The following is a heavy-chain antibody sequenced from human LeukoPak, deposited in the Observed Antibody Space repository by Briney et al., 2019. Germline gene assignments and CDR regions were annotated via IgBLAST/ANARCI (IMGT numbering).Heavy chain of an antibody. CDR2: ISSSSSYI. D-gene: IGHD3-22*01. CDR1: GFTFSSYS. J-gene: IGHJ3*02. CDR3: ARGNFHYYDSSGYYHEGGAFDI. V-gene: IGHV3-21*01. Sequence: GGSLRLSCAASGFTFSSYSMNWVRQAPGKGLEWVSSISSSSSYIYYADSVKGRFTISRDNVKNSLYLQMNSLRAEDTAVYYCARGNFHYYDSSGYYHEGGAFDIWGQGTMVTVSS.